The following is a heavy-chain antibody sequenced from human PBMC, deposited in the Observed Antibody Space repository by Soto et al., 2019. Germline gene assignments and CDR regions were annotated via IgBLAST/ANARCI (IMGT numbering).Heavy chain of an antibody. V-gene: IGHV2-5*02. CDR2: IYWDDDK. CDR3: AHSRPPRLLDY. CDR1: GFSLGTSGVG. D-gene: IGHD6-6*01. Sequence: QITLKESGPTLVKPTQTLTLTCTFSGFSLGTSGVGVGSIRQPPGKALEWLALIYWDDDKRYSPSLNSRLTITKDTSKNQVVLTMTNMDPVDTATYYCAHSRPPRLLDYWGQGTLVTVSS. J-gene: IGHJ4*02.